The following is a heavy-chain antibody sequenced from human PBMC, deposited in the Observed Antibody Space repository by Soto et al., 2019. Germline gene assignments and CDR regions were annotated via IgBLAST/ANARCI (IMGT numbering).Heavy chain of an antibody. CDR2: IYYSGST. D-gene: IGHD2-2*01. CDR3: ARGEQGGCSSTSFYIRYYYYYGMDV. CDR1: GGSISSYY. J-gene: IGHJ6*02. Sequence: SETLSLTCTVSGGSISSYYWSWIRQPPGKGLEWIGYIYYSGSTNYNPSLKSRVTISVDTSKNQFSLKLSSVTAADTAVYYCARGEQGGCSSTSFYIRYYYYYGMDVWGQGTTVTFSS. V-gene: IGHV4-59*12.